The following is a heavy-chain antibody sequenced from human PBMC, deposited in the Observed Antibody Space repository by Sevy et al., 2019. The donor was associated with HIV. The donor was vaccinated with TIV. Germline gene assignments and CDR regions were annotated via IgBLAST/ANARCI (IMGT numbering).Heavy chain of an antibody. Sequence: SETLSLTCTVSGGSFTSSDSYWSWIRQPPGEGLEWIGYIHYTGGTYYNPFLKSRVAMSVDTSEKQFSLKLSFLTAADTAVSYCASKRGYNDGPFDYWGQGTLVTVSS. CDR2: IHYTGGT. D-gene: IGHD5-12*01. V-gene: IGHV4-30-4*01. CDR3: ASKRGYNDGPFDY. CDR1: GGSFTSSDSY. J-gene: IGHJ4*02.